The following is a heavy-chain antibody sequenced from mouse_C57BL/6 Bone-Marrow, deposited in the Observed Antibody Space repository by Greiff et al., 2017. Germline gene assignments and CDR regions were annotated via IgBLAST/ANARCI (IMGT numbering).Heavy chain of an antibody. Sequence: QVQLQQSGAELVRPGASVTLSCKASGYTFTDYEMHWVKQTPVHGLEWIGAIDPGTGGTAYNQKFKGKAILTADKSSSTAYMELRSLTAEDSAVYYCTGSPFDYWGQGTTLTVSS. CDR1: GYTFTDYE. CDR2: IDPGTGGT. J-gene: IGHJ2*01. V-gene: IGHV1-15*01. CDR3: TGSPFDY.